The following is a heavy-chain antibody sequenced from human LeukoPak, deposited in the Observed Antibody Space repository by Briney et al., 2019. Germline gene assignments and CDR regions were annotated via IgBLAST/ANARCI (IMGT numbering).Heavy chain of an antibody. CDR3: AKMVHTEQWLVPVDY. CDR2: ISNSDGST. CDR1: GFTFSSYV. Sequence: PGGSLRLSCAASGFTFSSYVMSWVRQAPGKGLEWVSVISNSDGSTYYAYSVKGRFTISRDNSENTLSLQMSSLRAENTAVYYCAKMVHTEQWLVPVDYWGQGTLVTVSS. V-gene: IGHV3-23*01. D-gene: IGHD6-19*01. J-gene: IGHJ4*02.